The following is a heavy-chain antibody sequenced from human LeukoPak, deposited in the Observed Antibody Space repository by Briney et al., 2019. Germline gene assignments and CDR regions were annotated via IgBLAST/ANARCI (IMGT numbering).Heavy chain of an antibody. CDR3: ARVLDYYYYMDV. V-gene: IGHV4-59*12. CDR1: GGSISNYY. CDR2: IYYSGTT. J-gene: IGHJ6*03. Sequence: SETLSLTCTVSGGSISNYYWNWIRQPPGKGLEWIGYIYYSGTTNYNPSLKSRVSMSVDTSKNQFSLKLSSVTAAGTAVYYCARVLDYYYYMDVWGKGTTVTVSS. D-gene: IGHD2-15*01.